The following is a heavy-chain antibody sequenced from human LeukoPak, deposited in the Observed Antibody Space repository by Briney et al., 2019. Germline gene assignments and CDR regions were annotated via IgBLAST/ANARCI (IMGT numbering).Heavy chain of an antibody. CDR1: GGSISSGGYS. J-gene: IGHJ2*01. CDR2: IYHSGST. CDR3: ARERGDYYDSSGYPYPRYFDP. D-gene: IGHD3-22*01. Sequence: SETLSLTCAVSGGSISSGGYSWSWIRQPPGKGLEWIGYIYHSGSTYYNPSLKSRVTISVDRSKNQFSLRLSSVTAADTAVYYCARERGDYYDSSGYPYPRYFDPWGRGTLVTVSS. V-gene: IGHV4-30-2*01.